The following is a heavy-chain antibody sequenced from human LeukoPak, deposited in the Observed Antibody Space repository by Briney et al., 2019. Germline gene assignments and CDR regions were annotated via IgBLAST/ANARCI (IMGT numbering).Heavy chain of an antibody. V-gene: IGHV5-51*04. D-gene: IGHD6-6*01. CDR2: IDPTNSAT. J-gene: IGHJ5*02. Sequence: PGEPLKFSGKGSGYSFTSNWIGWVGQIPGKGLDWMGSIDPTNSATRISTSFQGQVPISAEKPTTPASRQWSSLKAADTAMYYCARGLYSSSSYRFNWFDPCGEGTLLSLSS. CDR3: ARGLYSSSSYRFNWFDP. CDR1: GYSFTSNW.